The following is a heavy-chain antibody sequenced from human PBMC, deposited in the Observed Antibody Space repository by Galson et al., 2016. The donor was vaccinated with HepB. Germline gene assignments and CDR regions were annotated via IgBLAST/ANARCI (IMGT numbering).Heavy chain of an antibody. D-gene: IGHD5-24*01. V-gene: IGHV3-53*01. J-gene: IGHJ3*02. Sequence: SLRLSCAASGFTVSSNYMSWVRQAPGKGLEWVSLIYSGGSTYYADSVKGRFTFSRDNSKNTVYLQMNTLRAEDTAVYYCARRWKEMATITDAFDIWGQGTMVTVSS. CDR2: IYSGGST. CDR1: GFTVSSNY. CDR3: ARRWKEMATITDAFDI.